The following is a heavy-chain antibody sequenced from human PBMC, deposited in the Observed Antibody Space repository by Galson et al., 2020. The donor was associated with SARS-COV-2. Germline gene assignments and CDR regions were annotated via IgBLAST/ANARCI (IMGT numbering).Heavy chain of an antibody. D-gene: IGHD6-13*01. CDR3: ATALAAAGTQPDYYYYYGMDV. J-gene: IGHJ6*02. V-gene: IGHV1-24*01. Sequence: ASVKVSCKVSGYTLTELSMHWVRQAPGKGLEWMGGFDPEDGEPIYAQKFQGRVTMTEDTSTDTAYMELSSLRSEDTAVYYCATALAAAGTQPDYYYYYGMDVWGQGTTVTVSS. CDR1: GYTLTELS. CDR2: FDPEDGEP.